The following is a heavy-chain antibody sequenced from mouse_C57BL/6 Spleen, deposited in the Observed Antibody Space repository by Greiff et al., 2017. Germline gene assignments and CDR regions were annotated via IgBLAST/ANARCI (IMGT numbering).Heavy chain of an antibody. CDR2: ISYDGSN. CDR3: AREGYYYGSSYDY. J-gene: IGHJ2*01. Sequence: EVKLEESGPGLVKPSQSLSLTCSVTGYSITSGYYWNWIRQFPGNKLEWMGYISYDGSNNYNPSLKNRISITRDTSKNQFLLKLNSVTTEDTATYYCAREGYYYGSSYDYWGQGTTLTVSS. D-gene: IGHD1-1*01. V-gene: IGHV3-6*01. CDR1: GYSITSGYY.